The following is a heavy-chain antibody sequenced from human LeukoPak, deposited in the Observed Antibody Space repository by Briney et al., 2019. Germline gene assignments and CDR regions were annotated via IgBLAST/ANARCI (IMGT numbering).Heavy chain of an antibody. D-gene: IGHD5-24*01. CDR1: GFTFSSYG. CDR2: IRYDGTKK. Sequence: GGSLRLSCAASGFTFSSYGIHWVRQAPGKGLEWVAFIRYDGTKKYYADSVKGRFTISRDNSKNTLYLQMNSLRAEDTAVYYCAKDSGVGMATTFSILDIWGQGTMVTVSS. J-gene: IGHJ3*02. CDR3: AKDSGVGMATTFSILDI. V-gene: IGHV3-30*02.